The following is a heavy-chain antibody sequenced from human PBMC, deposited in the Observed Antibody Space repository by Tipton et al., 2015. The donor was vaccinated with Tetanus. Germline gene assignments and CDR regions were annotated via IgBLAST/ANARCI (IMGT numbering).Heavy chain of an antibody. CDR3: AREADCSGGSCFSGDFDN. CDR1: GGSISSGGYY. CDR2: SWYDGTDK. D-gene: IGHD2-15*01. Sequence: LSLTCTVSGGSISSGGYYWSWIRQAPGKGLEWLAVSWYDGTDKYYADSVKGRFTISRDNSKNTLYLQMNSLRAEDMALYYCAREADCSGGSCFSGDFDNWGQGTQVTVSS. V-gene: IGHV3-33*08. J-gene: IGHJ4*02.